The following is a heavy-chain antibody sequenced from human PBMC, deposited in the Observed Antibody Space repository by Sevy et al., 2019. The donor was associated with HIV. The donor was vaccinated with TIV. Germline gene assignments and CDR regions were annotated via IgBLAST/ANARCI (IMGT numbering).Heavy chain of an antibody. V-gene: IGHV3-23*01. Sequence: GGSLRLSCAASGFTFISYAMSWVRQAPGKGLEWVSSISPSGGSTYYADSVKGRFSISRDNSKNTVDLQMNSLRAEDTAVYYCAKEAAMGHVWGQGTTVTVSS. D-gene: IGHD5-18*01. CDR2: ISPSGGST. CDR1: GFTFISYA. J-gene: IGHJ6*02. CDR3: AKEAAMGHV.